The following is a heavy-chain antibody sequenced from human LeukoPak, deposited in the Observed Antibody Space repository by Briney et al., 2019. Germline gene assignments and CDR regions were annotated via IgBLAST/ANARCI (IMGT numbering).Heavy chain of an antibody. D-gene: IGHD6-13*01. CDR2: ISYDGSNK. Sequence: GGSLRLSCAASGFTFSSYAMHWVRQAPGKGLEWVAVISYDGSNKYYADSVKGRSTISRDNSKNTLYLQMNSLRAEDTAVYYCARADSSSWFSEFDYWGQGTLVTVSS. J-gene: IGHJ4*02. CDR3: ARADSSSWFSEFDY. V-gene: IGHV3-30*04. CDR1: GFTFSSYA.